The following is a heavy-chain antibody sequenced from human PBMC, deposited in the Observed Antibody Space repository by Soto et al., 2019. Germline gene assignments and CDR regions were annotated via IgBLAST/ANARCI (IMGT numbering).Heavy chain of an antibody. CDR1: GDSLTRNY. Sequence: QVQLQESGPGLVKPSETLSLTCTVSGDSLTRNYWSWIRQPPGKGLEWLAFIHNGQTTNYNPSLVGRVSVSVDTSKSRLSLNLSSVTAADTAVYYCARTVSGGFDYWGQGILVTVSS. V-gene: IGHV4-59*01. J-gene: IGHJ4*01. CDR2: IHNGQTT. CDR3: ARTVSGGFDY.